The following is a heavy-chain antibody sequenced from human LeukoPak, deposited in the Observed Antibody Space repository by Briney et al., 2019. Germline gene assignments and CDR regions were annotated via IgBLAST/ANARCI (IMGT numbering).Heavy chain of an antibody. D-gene: IGHD5-24*01. CDR2: IYTSGST. V-gene: IGHV4-4*07. CDR1: GGSISSYY. J-gene: IGHJ6*03. CDR3: ARDPRDGYNSGRVGHSYMDV. Sequence: SETLSLTCSVSGGSISSYYWSWIRQPARKGLEWIGRIYTSGSTNYNPSLKGRVTMSVDTSKNQFSLKLSSVTAADTAVYYCARDPRDGYNSGRVGHSYMDVWGKGTTVTISS.